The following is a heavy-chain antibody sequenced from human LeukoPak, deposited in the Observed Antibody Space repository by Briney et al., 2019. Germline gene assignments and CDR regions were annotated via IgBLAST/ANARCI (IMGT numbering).Heavy chain of an antibody. CDR1: GYSFTSYW. V-gene: IGHV5-51*01. Sequence: GESLKISCKGSGYSFTSYWIGWVRQMPGKGLEWMGIIYPGDSDTRYSPSFQGQVTISADKSISTAYLQWSSLKASDTAMYYCARLGGYGDYSRRPYYYMDVWGKGTTVTVSS. D-gene: IGHD4-17*01. CDR3: ARLGGYGDYSRRPYYYMDV. CDR2: IYPGDSDT. J-gene: IGHJ6*03.